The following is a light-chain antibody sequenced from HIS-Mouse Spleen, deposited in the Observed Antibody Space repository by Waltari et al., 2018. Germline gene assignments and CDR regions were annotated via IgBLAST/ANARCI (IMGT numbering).Light chain of an antibody. J-gene: IGLJ2*01. CDR3: YSTDSSGNHRV. CDR1: ALPNKY. V-gene: IGLV3-10*01. CDR2: EDS. Sequence: SYELTQPPSVSVSPGQTARITCSGDALPNKYAYWYQQKSGQAPVLVIYEDSKRPYGISERFSGSSSGTMATLTISGAQVEDEADYYCYSTDSSGNHRVFGGGTKLTVL.